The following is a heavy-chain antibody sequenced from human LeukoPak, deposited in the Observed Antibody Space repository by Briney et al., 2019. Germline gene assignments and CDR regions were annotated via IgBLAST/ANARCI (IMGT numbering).Heavy chain of an antibody. V-gene: IGHV1-8*01. J-gene: IGHJ6*03. CDR2: MNPNSGNT. CDR1: GYTFTSYD. D-gene: IGHD3-9*01. CDR3: ARGYHYDILTAPKNPYYYYMDV. Sequence: GASVKVSCKASGYTFTSYDINWVRQAPGQGLEWMGWMNPNSGNTAYAQKFQGRVTMTRNTSISTAYMELSSLRSEDTAVYYCARGYHYDILTAPKNPYYYYMDVWGKGTTVTVSS.